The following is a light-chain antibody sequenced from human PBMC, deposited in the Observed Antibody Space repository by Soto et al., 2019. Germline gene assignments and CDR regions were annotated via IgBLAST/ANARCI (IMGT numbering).Light chain of an antibody. Sequence: DIQMTQSPSTLSGSVGDRVTITCRARQTISSWLAWYQQKPGKAPKLLIYKASTLKSGVPSRFSGSGSGTEFTLTISSLQPDDFATYYCQHYNSYSEAFGQGTKVELQ. J-gene: IGKJ1*01. CDR1: QTISSW. CDR3: QHYNSYSEA. CDR2: KAS. V-gene: IGKV1-5*03.